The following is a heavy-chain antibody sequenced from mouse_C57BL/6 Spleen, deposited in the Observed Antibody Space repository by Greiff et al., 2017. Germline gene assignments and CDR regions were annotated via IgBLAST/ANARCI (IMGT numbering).Heavy chain of an antibody. Sequence: QVQLKESGAELMKPGASVKLSCKATGYTFTGYWIEWVKQRPGHGLEWIGEILPGSGSTNSNEKFKGKATFTADTSSNTAYMQLSSLTTEDSAIYYCASFYYGNTWFAYWGQGTLVTVSA. D-gene: IGHD2-1*01. J-gene: IGHJ3*01. CDR1: GYTFTGYW. CDR3: ASFYYGNTWFAY. V-gene: IGHV1-9*01. CDR2: ILPGSGST.